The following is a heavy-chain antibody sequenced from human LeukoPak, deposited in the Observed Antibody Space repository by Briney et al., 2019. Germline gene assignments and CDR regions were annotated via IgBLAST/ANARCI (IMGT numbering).Heavy chain of an antibody. J-gene: IGHJ2*01. CDR2: IIAMFGTV. CDR1: GGTFSSYA. V-gene: IGHV1-69*01. CDR3: ARAGRRDFWSGDHWYFDL. Sequence: LVKVSCKVSGGTFSSYAISWVRQAPGQGLEWMGGIIAMFGTVHYAQKFQGRVTITADESTSTVYMELSSLRSEDTAVYYCARAGRRDFWSGDHWYFDLWGRGTLVTVSS. D-gene: IGHD3-3*01.